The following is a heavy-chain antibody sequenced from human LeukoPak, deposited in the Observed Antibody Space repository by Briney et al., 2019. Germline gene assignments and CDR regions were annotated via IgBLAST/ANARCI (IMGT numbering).Heavy chain of an antibody. CDR3: AKDPLPDYGDSYYFDY. Sequence: SETLSLTCTVSGYSISSGYYWGWIRQPPGKGLEWIGSVYHSGSVYFNPSLKSRVTISVDTSNNQFSLKLSSVTAADTAVYYCAKDPLPDYGDSYYFDYWGQGTLVTVSS. CDR1: GYSISSGYY. CDR2: VYHSGSV. D-gene: IGHD4-17*01. V-gene: IGHV4-38-2*02. J-gene: IGHJ4*02.